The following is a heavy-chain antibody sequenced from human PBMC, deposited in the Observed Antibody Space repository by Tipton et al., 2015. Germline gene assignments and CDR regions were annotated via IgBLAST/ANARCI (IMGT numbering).Heavy chain of an antibody. CDR3: ARLRETYGSDSDNWFDP. CDR2: IYYSGST. D-gene: IGHD3-10*01. V-gene: IGHV4-61*08. J-gene: IGHJ5*02. CDR1: GGSISSGGYY. Sequence: LRLSCTVSGGSISSGGYYWSWIRQHPGKGLEWIGYIYYSGSTKYNPSLKSRVTISVDTSKNQFSLKLSSVTAADTAVYYCARLRETYGSDSDNWFDPWGQGTLVTVSS.